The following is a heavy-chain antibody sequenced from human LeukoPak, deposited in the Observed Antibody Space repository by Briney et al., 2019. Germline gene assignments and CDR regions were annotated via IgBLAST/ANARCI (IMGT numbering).Heavy chain of an antibody. CDR2: IYSGGST. CDR3: ARRRPSGYSFLFYGMDV. V-gene: IGHV3-53*01. Sequence: GGSLRLSCAASGFTVSSNYRSWVRQAPGKGLEWVSVIYSGGSTYYADSVKGRFTISRDNSKNTLYLQMNSLRAEDTAVYYCARRRPSGYSFLFYGMDVWGQGTTVTVSS. CDR1: GFTVSSNY. D-gene: IGHD4-11*01. J-gene: IGHJ6*02.